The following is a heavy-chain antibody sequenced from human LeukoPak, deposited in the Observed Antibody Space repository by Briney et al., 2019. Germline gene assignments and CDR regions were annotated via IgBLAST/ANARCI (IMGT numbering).Heavy chain of an antibody. CDR2: VNWNGGST. J-gene: IGHJ4*02. D-gene: IGHD2-15*01. Sequence: GGSLRLSCAASGFTFDDYGMSWVRQAPGKGLEWISGVNWNGGSTGYADSVKGRFTISRDNAKNSLYLQMISLRAEDTAVYYCARVDVVVVAATLDYWGQGTLVTVSS. V-gene: IGHV3-20*04. CDR3: ARVDVVVVAATLDY. CDR1: GFTFDDYG.